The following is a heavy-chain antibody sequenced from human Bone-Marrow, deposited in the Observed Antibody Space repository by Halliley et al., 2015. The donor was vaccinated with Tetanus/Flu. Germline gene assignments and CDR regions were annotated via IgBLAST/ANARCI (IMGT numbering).Heavy chain of an antibody. Sequence: LRLSCTVSGGSISSGDYYWSWIRQHPGKGLEWIGNIFYSGSTYYNPSLKSRLTISVDTPKNQFSLKLSSVTAADTAVYYCARAIVVLTANYFDYWGQGTLVTVSS. D-gene: IGHD2-21*02. CDR3: ARAIVVLTANYFDY. CDR2: IFYSGST. V-gene: IGHV4-31*03. CDR1: GGSISSGDYY. J-gene: IGHJ4*02.